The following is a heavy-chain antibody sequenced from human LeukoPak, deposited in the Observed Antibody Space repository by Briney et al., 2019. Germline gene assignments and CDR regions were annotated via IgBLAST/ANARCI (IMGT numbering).Heavy chain of an antibody. CDR2: IYSDGST. CDR1: GFIVSGDF. Sequence: GGSLRLSCAASGFIVSGDFMSWVRQAPGKGLEWVSVIYSDGSTYYADSVKGRFTISRDNAKNSLYLQMNSLRAEDTAVYYCARVLIPTPENDYWGQGTLVTVSS. CDR3: ARVLIPTPENDY. V-gene: IGHV3-66*01. J-gene: IGHJ4*02.